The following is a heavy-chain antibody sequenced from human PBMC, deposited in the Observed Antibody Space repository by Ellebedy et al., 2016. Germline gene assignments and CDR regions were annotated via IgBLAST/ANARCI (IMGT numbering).Heavy chain of an antibody. CDR1: GGSISSGDYY. CDR2: IYYSGST. CDR3: ARSGDRGSNWFDP. D-gene: IGHD1-26*01. V-gene: IGHV4-61*08. Sequence: SETLSLTCTVSGGSISSGDYYWSWIRQPPGKGLEWIGYIYYSGSTNYNPSLKSRVTISVDTSKNQFSLKLSSVTAADTAVYYCARSGDRGSNWFDPWGQGTLVTVSS. J-gene: IGHJ5*02.